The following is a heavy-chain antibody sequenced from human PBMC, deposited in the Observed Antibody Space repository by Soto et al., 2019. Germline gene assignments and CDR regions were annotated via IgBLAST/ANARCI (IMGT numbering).Heavy chain of an antibody. D-gene: IGHD3-22*01. CDR1: GGSISSSNW. J-gene: IGHJ4*02. CDR2: IYHSGST. Sequence: XETLSLTFAVAGGSISSSNWWSWVRQPPVKGLEWIGEIYHSGSTNYNPSLKSRVTISVDKSKNQFSLKLSSVTAADTAVYYCARLRYYYDSSGYYPPDYWGQGTLVTVSS. CDR3: ARLRYYYDSSGYYPPDY. V-gene: IGHV4-4*02.